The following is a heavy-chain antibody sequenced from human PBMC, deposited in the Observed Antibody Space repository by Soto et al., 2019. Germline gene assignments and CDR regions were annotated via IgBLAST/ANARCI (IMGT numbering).Heavy chain of an antibody. CDR1: GFTFSDND. Sequence: PGGSLRLSCAASGFTFSDNDMHWFRQAPGKGLEWVGNILSDGSKTHHGASVKGRFSISRDNSKNTLFLRMDSLRAEDTAVYYCVDGRSGTKTGFGHWGQGVLVTVSS. D-gene: IGHD1-7*01. CDR2: ILSDGSKT. V-gene: IGHV3-30-3*01. J-gene: IGHJ4*02. CDR3: VDGRSGTKTGFGH.